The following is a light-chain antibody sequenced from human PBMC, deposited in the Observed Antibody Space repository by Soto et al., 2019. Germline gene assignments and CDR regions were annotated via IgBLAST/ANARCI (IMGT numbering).Light chain of an antibody. J-gene: IGLJ1*01. V-gene: IGLV2-8*01. CDR3: CSYAGSPYV. CDR1: SSDVGGYNY. Sequence: QSVLTQPPSASGSPGQSVTISCTGTSSDVGGYNYVSWYQQHPGKAPKLIIYEVNKRPSGVPDRFSGSKSGNTASLTVSGLQAEDDADYYCCSYAGSPYVFGTGTKLTVL. CDR2: EVN.